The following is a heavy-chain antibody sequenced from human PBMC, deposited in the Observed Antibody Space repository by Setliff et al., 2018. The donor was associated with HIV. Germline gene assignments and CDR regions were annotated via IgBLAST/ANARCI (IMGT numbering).Heavy chain of an antibody. CDR3: ARAYVTIFGVIIHDY. V-gene: IGHV1-2*06. D-gene: IGHD3-3*01. Sequence: ASVKVSCKASGYTFTGYYMHWVRQAPGQGLEWMGRINPNSGGTNYAPKFQGRVTMTRDTSISTAYMVLTRLRSDDTAVYYCARAYVTIFGVIIHDYWGQGTLVTSPQ. J-gene: IGHJ4*02. CDR1: GYTFTGYY. CDR2: INPNSGGT.